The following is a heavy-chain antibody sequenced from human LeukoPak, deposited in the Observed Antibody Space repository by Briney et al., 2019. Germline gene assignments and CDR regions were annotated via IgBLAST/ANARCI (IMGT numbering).Heavy chain of an antibody. Sequence: GESLKISCQDSGYSFTSCWIGWVRQMPGKGLEWMGIIYPDDSNTKYSPSFQGQVTISADKSISTAYLQWSSLKASDTAMYYCARITYYYDSSGYYYDAFDIWGQGTMVTVSS. D-gene: IGHD3-22*01. CDR1: GYSFTSCW. CDR2: IYPDDSNT. CDR3: ARITYYYDSSGYYYDAFDI. V-gene: IGHV5-51*01. J-gene: IGHJ3*02.